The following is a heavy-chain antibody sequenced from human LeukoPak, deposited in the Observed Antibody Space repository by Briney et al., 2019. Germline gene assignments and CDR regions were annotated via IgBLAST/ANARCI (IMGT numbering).Heavy chain of an antibody. D-gene: IGHD1-26*01. V-gene: IGHV3-21*01. CDR2: ISTSSTYI. CDR1: EFTLRSYS. Sequence: PGGSLRLSCAASEFTLRSYSMHCVRQAPGKGLEWVSYISTSSTYIYYADSVKGRFTISRDNAKNSLYLHMNSLRAEDTAVYYCARDASGSSIGLIDFWGQGTLVTVSS. CDR3: ARDASGSSIGLIDF. J-gene: IGHJ4*02.